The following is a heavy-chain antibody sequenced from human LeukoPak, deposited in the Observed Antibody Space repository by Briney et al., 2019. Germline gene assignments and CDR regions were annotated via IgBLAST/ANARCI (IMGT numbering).Heavy chain of an antibody. CDR3: ARVRYSSSWYYFDY. D-gene: IGHD6-13*01. V-gene: IGHV1-8*03. CDR1: GYTFTSYE. J-gene: IGHJ4*02. CDR2: MNPNSGNT. Sequence: ASVKVSCKASGYTFTSYEINWARQATGQGLEWMGWMNPNSGNTGYAQKFQGRATITRNTSISTVYMELSSLRSEDTAVYYCARVRYSSSWYYFDYWGQGTLVTVSS.